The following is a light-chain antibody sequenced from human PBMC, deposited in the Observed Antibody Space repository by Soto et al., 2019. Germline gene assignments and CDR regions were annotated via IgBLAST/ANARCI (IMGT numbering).Light chain of an antibody. CDR2: AAS. J-gene: IGKJ2*01. CDR3: QQTYSTPYT. CDR1: QSVSKF. Sequence: DIQMTQSPSSLSASVGDGVNITCRASQSVSKFLNWYQQLPGRAPKVLIYAASSLQSGVPSRFSGSGSGTDFTLTVSSLQPEDFATYYCQQTYSTPYTFGQGTKVEIK. V-gene: IGKV1-39*01.